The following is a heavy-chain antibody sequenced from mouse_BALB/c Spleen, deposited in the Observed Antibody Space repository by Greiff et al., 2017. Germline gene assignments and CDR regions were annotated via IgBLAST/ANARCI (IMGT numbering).Heavy chain of an antibody. CDR2: ISSGGSYT. CDR3: ARQGYGSSYRGAMDY. V-gene: IGHV5-6*01. J-gene: IGHJ4*01. Sequence: EVQLVESGGDLVKPGGSLKLSCAASGFTFSSYGMSWVRQTPDKRLEWVATISSGGSYTYYPDSVKGRFTISRDNAKNTLYLQMSSLKSEDTAMYYCARQGYGSSYRGAMDYWGQGTSVTVSS. CDR1: GFTFSSYG. D-gene: IGHD1-1*01.